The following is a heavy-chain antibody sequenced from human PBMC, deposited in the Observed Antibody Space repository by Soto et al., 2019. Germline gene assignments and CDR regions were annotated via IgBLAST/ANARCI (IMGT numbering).Heavy chain of an antibody. D-gene: IGHD6-6*01. CDR1: GFTFSSYA. CDR2: ISYDGSNK. J-gene: IGHJ6*02. V-gene: IGHV3-30-3*01. CDR3: ARSIAALYYYYGMDV. Sequence: GVSLRLSCAASGFTFSSYAMHWVRQAPGKGLEWVAVISYDGSNKYYADSVKGRFTISRDNSKNTLYLQMNSLRAEDTAVYYCARSIAALYYYYGMDVWGQGTTVTAP.